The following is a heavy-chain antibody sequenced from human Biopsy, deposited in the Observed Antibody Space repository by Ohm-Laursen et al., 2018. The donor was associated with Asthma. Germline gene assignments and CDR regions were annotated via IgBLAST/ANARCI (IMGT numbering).Heavy chain of an antibody. J-gene: IGHJ1*01. D-gene: IGHD3-3*02. CDR2: ISFDGSNK. CDR1: GFTFSNYG. Sequence: SLRLSCSASGFTFSNYGMHWVRQAPGKGLDWVAVISFDGSNKNYTDSVKGRFTISRDNSRNTLYLQMNSLRAEDTAVYYCARTFHFWSPYHAEHYQLWGQGTLVTVPS. V-gene: IGHV3-30*03. CDR3: ARTFHFWSPYHAEHYQL.